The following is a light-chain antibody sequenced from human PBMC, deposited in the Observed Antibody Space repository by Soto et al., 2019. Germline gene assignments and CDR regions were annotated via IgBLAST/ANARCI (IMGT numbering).Light chain of an antibody. J-gene: IGLJ1*01. Sequence: QSVLTQPPSVSGAPGQRVPISCTGSSSNIGAGYDVHWYQQLPGTAPKLLIYGHSNRPSGVPDRFSGSKSGTSASLAITGLQAEDEADYYCQSYDSSLSGYYVFGTGTKVTVL. CDR3: QSYDSSLSGYYV. CDR1: SSNIGAGYD. CDR2: GHS. V-gene: IGLV1-40*01.